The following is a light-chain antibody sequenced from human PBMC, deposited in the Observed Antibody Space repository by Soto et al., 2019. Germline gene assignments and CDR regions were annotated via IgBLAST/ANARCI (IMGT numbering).Light chain of an antibody. CDR1: QSVNSN. CDR3: QQYNDWPLT. J-gene: IGKJ4*01. V-gene: IGKV3-15*01. Sequence: EKVMTQSPATLSVSPGERATLSCRASQSVNSNLAWYQQKPGQAPRLLLYGASTRATGIPARFSGSASGTEVTLTISILQSEDSAVYYCQQYNDWPLTFGGGTKVEIK. CDR2: GAS.